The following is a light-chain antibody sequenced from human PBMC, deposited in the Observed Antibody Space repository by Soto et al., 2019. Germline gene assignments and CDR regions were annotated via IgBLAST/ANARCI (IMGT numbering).Light chain of an antibody. V-gene: IGKV1-27*01. CDR2: AAS. CDR3: QKYNSAPPWT. J-gene: IGKJ1*01. Sequence: DIQMTQSPSSLSASVGDRVTITCRASQGISNYLAWYQQKPGKVPKLLIYAASTLQSGVPSRFSDSGSGTDFTLTISSLQPEDVATYYGQKYNSAPPWTFGQGTKVEIK. CDR1: QGISNY.